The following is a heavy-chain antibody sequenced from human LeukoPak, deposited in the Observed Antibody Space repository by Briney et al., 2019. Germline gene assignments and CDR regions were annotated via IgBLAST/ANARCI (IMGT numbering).Heavy chain of an antibody. CDR3: ARAMIVVAGAFDI. Sequence: ASVKVSCKASGYTFTGYYMHWVRQAPGQGLEWMGWINPNSGGTNYAQKNQGRVTMTRDTSISTAYMELSRLRSDDTAVYYCARAMIVVAGAFDIWGQGTMVTVSS. D-gene: IGHD3-22*01. J-gene: IGHJ3*02. V-gene: IGHV1-2*02. CDR1: GYTFTGYY. CDR2: INPNSGGT.